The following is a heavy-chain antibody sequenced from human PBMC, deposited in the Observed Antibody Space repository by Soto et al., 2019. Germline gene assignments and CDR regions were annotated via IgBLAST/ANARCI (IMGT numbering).Heavy chain of an antibody. CDR2: IWYDGSNK. V-gene: IGHV3-33*01. J-gene: IGHJ3*02. Sequence: QVQLVESGGGVVQPGRSLRLSCAASGFTFSSYGMHWVRQAPGKGLEWVAVIWYDGSNKYYADSVKGRVTISRDNSKDTVYLQMYSLRDEGKAVYYCARERVVVPDAIGSAFDIWGQGTMVSVSS. CDR3: ARERVVVPDAIGSAFDI. D-gene: IGHD2-2*01. CDR1: GFTFSSYG.